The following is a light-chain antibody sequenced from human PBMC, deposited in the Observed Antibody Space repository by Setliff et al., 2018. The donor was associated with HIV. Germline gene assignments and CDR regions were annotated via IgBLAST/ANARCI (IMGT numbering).Light chain of an antibody. CDR2: EVN. CDR1: SNDVGSYNR. V-gene: IGLV2-18*02. J-gene: IGLJ1*01. CDR3: TSYTSSNIYV. Sequence: QSALTQPPSVSGSPGQSVTISCTGTSNDVGSYNRVSWDQQPPGTAPKLIIYEVNNRPSGVPDRFSGSTSGNTASLTVSGLQAEDEADYYCTSYTSSNIYVFGTGTKVTVL.